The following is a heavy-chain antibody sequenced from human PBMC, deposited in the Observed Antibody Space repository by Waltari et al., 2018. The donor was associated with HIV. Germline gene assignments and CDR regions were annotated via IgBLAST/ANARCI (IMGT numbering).Heavy chain of an antibody. CDR3: ANYGVVVPAAGVDAFDI. CDR2: IRYDGSNK. D-gene: IGHD2-2*01. CDR1: GFTFSSYG. Sequence: QVQLVESGGGVVQPGGSLRLSCAASGFTFSSYGMHWVRQAPGKGLEWVAFIRYDGSNKYYADSVKGRFTISRDNSKNTLYLQMNSLRAEDTAVYYCANYGVVVPAAGVDAFDIWGQGTMVTVSS. V-gene: IGHV3-30*02. J-gene: IGHJ3*02.